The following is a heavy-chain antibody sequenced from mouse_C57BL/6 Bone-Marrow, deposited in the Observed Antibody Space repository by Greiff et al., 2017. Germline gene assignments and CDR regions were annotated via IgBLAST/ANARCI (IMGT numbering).Heavy chain of an antibody. Sequence: QVQLQQSGAELARPGASVKLSCKASGYTFTRYGISWVKQRTGQGLEWIGEIYPRSGNTYYNEKFKGKATLTADKSSSTAYMELRSLTSEDSAVYFCARCPITTVVATPYWYFDVWGTGTTVTVSS. D-gene: IGHD1-1*01. J-gene: IGHJ1*03. CDR2: IYPRSGNT. CDR1: GYTFTRYG. CDR3: ARCPITTVVATPYWYFDV. V-gene: IGHV1-81*01.